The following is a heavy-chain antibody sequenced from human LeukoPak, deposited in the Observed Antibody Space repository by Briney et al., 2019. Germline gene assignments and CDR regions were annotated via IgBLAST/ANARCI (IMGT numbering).Heavy chain of an antibody. CDR3: ARRRRITMIVVVIPSYYFDY. CDR1: GFTFSNAW. Sequence: PGGSLRLSCAASGFTFSNAWMSWVRQPPGKGLEWIGEINHSGSTNYNPSLKSRVTISVDTSKNQFSLKLSSVTAADTAVYYCARRRRITMIVVVIPSYYFDYWGQGTLVTVSS. V-gene: IGHV4-34*01. D-gene: IGHD3-22*01. CDR2: INHSGST. J-gene: IGHJ4*02.